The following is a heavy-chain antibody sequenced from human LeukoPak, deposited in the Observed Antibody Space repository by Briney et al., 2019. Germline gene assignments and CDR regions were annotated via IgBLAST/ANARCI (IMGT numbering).Heavy chain of an antibody. CDR2: IYSDGKT. D-gene: IGHD2-2*02. J-gene: IGHJ5*02. Sequence: GGSLRLSCAASGFTVSTNYISWVRQAPGKGLEWVSVIYSDGKTYYAGSVKGRFTVSRDNSENTVYLQLKSLRPEDTAVYYCARGCSSTSCYSNWFDPWGQGTLVTVSS. CDR1: GFTVSTNY. V-gene: IGHV3-66*02. CDR3: ARGCSSTSCYSNWFDP.